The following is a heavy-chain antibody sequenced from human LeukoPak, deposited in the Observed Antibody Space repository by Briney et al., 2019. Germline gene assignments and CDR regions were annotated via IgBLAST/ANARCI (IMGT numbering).Heavy chain of an antibody. CDR1: GFTFSSYN. V-gene: IGHV3-21*01. Sequence: GSLRLSCAASGFTFSSYNMNWVRQAPGKGLEWVSSISTSSSYIYYTDSVKGRFTISRDNAKNSLYLQMNSLRAEDTAVYYCARRMWIQPNNWFDPWGQGTLVTVSS. CDR3: ARRMWIQPNNWFDP. CDR2: ISTSSSYI. J-gene: IGHJ5*02. D-gene: IGHD5-18*01.